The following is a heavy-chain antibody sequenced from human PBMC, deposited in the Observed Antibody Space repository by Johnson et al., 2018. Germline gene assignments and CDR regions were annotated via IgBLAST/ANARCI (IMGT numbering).Heavy chain of an antibody. CDR1: GFTFSSYG. CDR2: ISYDGSNK. Sequence: QVQLVQSGGGVVQPGRSLRLSCAASGFTFSSYGMHWVRQAPGKGLEWVAVISYDGSNKYYADSVKGRFTISRDNSKNPLYLQMNSLRAEDTAVYYCAKSSAGRSSSSPGGGYYYYYYMDVWGKGTTVTVSS. D-gene: IGHD6-6*01. CDR3: AKSSAGRSSSSPGGGYYYYYYMDV. J-gene: IGHJ6*03. V-gene: IGHV3-30*18.